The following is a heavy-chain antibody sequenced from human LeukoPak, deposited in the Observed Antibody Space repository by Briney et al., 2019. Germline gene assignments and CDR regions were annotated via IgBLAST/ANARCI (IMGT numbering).Heavy chain of an antibody. CDR1: GYTFTSYG. J-gene: IGHJ4*02. CDR2: ISAYSGNT. CDR3: ARGGRDYYDSSGYYRDDY. D-gene: IGHD3-22*01. V-gene: IGHV1-18*01. Sequence: ASVKVSCKASGYTFTSYGISWVRQAPGQGLEWMGWISAYSGNTNYAQKLQGRVTMTTDTSTSTAYMELRSLRSDDTAVYYCARGGRDYYDSSGYYRDDYWGQGTLVTVSS.